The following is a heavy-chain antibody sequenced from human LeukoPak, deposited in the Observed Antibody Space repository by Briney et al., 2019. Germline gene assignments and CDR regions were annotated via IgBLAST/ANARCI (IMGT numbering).Heavy chain of an antibody. CDR3: ARRKGAYSYYYYYMDV. CDR2: IYYSGST. CDR1: GGSISSSSYY. D-gene: IGHD4/OR15-4a*01. V-gene: IGHV4-39*01. J-gene: IGHJ6*03. Sequence: TSEALSLTCTVSGGSISSSSYYWGWIRQPPGKGLEWIGSIYYSGSTYYNPSLKSRVTISVDTSKNQFSLKLSSVTAADTAVYYCARRKGAYSYYYYYMDVWGKGTPVTVSS.